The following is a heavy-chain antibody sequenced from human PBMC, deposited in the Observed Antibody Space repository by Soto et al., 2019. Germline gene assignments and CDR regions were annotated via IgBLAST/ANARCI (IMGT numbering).Heavy chain of an antibody. D-gene: IGHD2-2*01. CDR1: GDSVSSYF. CDR2: MYIAGNT. Sequence: QVRLQESGPGLVKPSETLSLTCTVSGDSVSSYFWSWIRQPAGKGLEWIGRMYIAGNTNYNTSLNHRVTMSIDTAKNHFSLRLKCVTAADTAVYFCARLSGIVVVPAAAATAPSFGLDVWGQGTTVTVSS. V-gene: IGHV4-4*07. CDR3: ARLSGIVVVPAAAATAPSFGLDV. J-gene: IGHJ6*02.